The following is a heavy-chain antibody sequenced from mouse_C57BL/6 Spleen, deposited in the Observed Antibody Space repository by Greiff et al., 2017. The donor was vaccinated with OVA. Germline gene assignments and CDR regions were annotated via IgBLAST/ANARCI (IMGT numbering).Heavy chain of an antibody. D-gene: IGHD1-1*01. V-gene: IGHV3-1*01. CDR3: AREKRSYWYFDV. J-gene: IGHJ1*03. CDR2: ISYSGST. Sequence: DGKLQESGPGTVKPSQSLSLTCTVTGYSITSGYDWHWIRHFPGNKLEWMGYISYSGSTNYNPSLKSRISITHDTSKNHFFLKLNSVTTEDTATYYCAREKRSYWYFDVWGTGTTVTVSS. CDR1: GYSITSGYD.